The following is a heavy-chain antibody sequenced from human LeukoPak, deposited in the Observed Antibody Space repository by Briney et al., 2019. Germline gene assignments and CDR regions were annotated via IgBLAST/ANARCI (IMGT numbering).Heavy chain of an antibody. CDR2: ISAYNGNT. CDR1: GYTFTSYG. V-gene: IGHV1-18*01. D-gene: IGHD3-22*01. CDR3: ARVPSYYYDSSGYYYPDY. J-gene: IGHJ4*02. Sequence: GASVKVSCKASGYTFTSYGISWVRQAPGQGLEWMGWISAYNGNTNYAQKLQGRVTMTTDTSTSTAYMELRSLRSDDTAVYYCARVPSYYYDSSGYYYPDYWGQGTLVTVSS.